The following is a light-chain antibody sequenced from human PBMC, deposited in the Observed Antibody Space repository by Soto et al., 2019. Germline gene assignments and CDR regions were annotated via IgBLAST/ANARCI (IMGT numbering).Light chain of an antibody. CDR3: QQRSNWPRT. J-gene: IGKJ2*01. CDR1: QSVSNN. CDR2: DAS. Sequence: EIVMTQSPATLSVSPGEGATLSCRASQSVSNNLAWYQQTPGQAPRLLIYDASTRATGISARFSGSGSGTEFTLTISSLQSEDLAVYYCQQRSNWPRTFGQGTKLEIK. V-gene: IGKV3-15*01.